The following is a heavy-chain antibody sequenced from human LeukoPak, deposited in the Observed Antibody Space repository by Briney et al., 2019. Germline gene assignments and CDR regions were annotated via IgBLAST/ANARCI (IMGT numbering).Heavy chain of an antibody. CDR2: IYTSGST. D-gene: IGHD6-13*01. CDR1: GGSISRYY. CDR3: ARDKIAAAGAPTLYYYYGMDV. J-gene: IGHJ6*02. Sequence: PSETLSLTCTVSGGSISRYYWSWIRQPAGKGREWIGRIYTSGSTNYNPSLKRRVTMSVDTSKNQFSLKLSSVTAADTAVYYCARDKIAAAGAPTLYYYYGMDVWGQGTTVTVSS. V-gene: IGHV4-4*07.